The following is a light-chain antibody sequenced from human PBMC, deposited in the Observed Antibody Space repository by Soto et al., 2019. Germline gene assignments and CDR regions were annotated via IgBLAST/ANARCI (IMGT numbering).Light chain of an antibody. V-gene: IGLV7-46*01. Sequence: QAVVTQGPSLTVSPGGTVTLTCGSSTGAVTSNHHPYWFQQKAGQAPRTLIYDTSNNHSWTPARFSGSLLGDKAALTLSGAQPEDVAQYYCLLSYNAARVFGGGTKLTVL. CDR1: TGAVTSNHH. J-gene: IGLJ2*01. CDR3: LLSYNAARV. CDR2: DTS.